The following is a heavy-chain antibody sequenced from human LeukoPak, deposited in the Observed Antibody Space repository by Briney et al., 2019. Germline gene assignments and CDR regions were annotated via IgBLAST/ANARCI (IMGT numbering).Heavy chain of an antibody. CDR2: IYTSGST. V-gene: IGHV4-4*07. J-gene: IGHJ6*02. Sequence: SETLSLTCTVSGVSISSYYWIWIRQPAGKGLEWIGRIYTSGSTNYNPSLKSRVTMSVDTSKNQFSLKLSSVTAADTAVYYCARGGADYDPWDYYGMDVWGQGTTVTVSS. D-gene: IGHD3-16*01. CDR3: ARGGADYDPWDYYGMDV. CDR1: GVSISSYY.